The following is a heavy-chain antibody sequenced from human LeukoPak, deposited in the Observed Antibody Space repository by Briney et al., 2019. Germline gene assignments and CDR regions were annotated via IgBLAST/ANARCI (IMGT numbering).Heavy chain of an antibody. CDR2: VSGNDAVI. D-gene: IGHD3-3*01. V-gene: IGHV3-23*01. CDR1: GFTFTNYA. Sequence: PGGSRRLSCAVSGFTFTNYALTWVRQAPGKWREWVSTVSGNDAVIDYADSMKGRFTTSRDSSKRTVHLQLNSMRAEDSAIYYCAKGPRLDAGYRPECWGQGTLVTASS. J-gene: IGHJ4*02. CDR3: AKGPRLDAGYRPEC.